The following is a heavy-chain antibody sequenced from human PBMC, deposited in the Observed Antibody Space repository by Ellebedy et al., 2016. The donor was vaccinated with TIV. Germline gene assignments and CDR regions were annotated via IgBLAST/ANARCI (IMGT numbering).Heavy chain of an antibody. CDR1: GFSFSGSA. D-gene: IGHD3-10*01. CDR3: ARQHTMVRELNWFDP. CDR2: IYSGGST. Sequence: GGSLRLSCAASGFSFSGSAIHWVRQAPGKGLEWVSVIYSGGSTYYADSVKGRFTISRDNSKNTLYLQMNSLRAEDTAVYFCARQHTMVRELNWFDPWGQGTLVTVSS. J-gene: IGHJ5*02. V-gene: IGHV3-66*04.